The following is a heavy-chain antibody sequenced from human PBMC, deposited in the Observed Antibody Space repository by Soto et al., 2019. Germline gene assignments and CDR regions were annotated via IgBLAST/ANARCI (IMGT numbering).Heavy chain of an antibody. CDR1: GYTFTSYG. CDR2: ISAYNGNT. Sequence: ASVKVSCKASGYTFTSYGISWVRQAPGQGLEWMGWISAYNGNTNYAQKLQGRVTMTTDTSTSTAYMELRSLRSDDTAVYYCAREGIVLVADVIGDYYGMDVWGQGTTVTVS. D-gene: IGHD2-2*01. J-gene: IGHJ6*02. V-gene: IGHV1-18*04. CDR3: AREGIVLVADVIGDYYGMDV.